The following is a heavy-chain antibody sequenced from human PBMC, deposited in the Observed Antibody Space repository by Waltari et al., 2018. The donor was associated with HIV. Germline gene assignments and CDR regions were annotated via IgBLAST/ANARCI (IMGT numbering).Heavy chain of an antibody. Sequence: QVQLVQSGAEVKKPGASVKVPCKASGYTFPRYDHHWVRQATGQGLEWLGWMNPNSGNTGYAQRFQGRVTMTRNTSISTAYMELSSLRSEDTAVYFCARGPQDYPKYYFDYWGQGTLVTVSS. CDR1: GYTFPRYD. D-gene: IGHD4-17*01. J-gene: IGHJ4*02. CDR2: MNPNSGNT. V-gene: IGHV1-8*01. CDR3: ARGPQDYPKYYFDY.